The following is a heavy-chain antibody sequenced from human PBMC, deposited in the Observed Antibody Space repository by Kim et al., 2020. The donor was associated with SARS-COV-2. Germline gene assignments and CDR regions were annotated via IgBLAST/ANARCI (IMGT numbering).Heavy chain of an antibody. V-gene: IGHV4-31*03. D-gene: IGHD3-16*02. CDR2: IYYSGST. J-gene: IGHJ5*02. Sequence: SETLSLTCTVSGGSISSGGYYWSWIRQHPGKGLEWIGYIYYSGSTYYNPSLKSRVTISVDTSKNQFSLKLSSVTAADTAVYYCARKCKVRLGELSLGNWFDPWGQGTLVTVSS. CDR1: GGSISSGGYY. CDR3: ARKCKVRLGELSLGNWFDP.